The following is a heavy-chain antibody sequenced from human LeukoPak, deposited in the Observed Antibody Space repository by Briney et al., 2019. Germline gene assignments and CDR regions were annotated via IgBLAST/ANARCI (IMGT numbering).Heavy chain of an antibody. J-gene: IGHJ4*02. CDR3: ARYRKEVDY. V-gene: IGHV1-8*01. D-gene: IGHD1-1*01. CDR2: MNPNSGAT. Sequence: ASVKVSCKASGYTFTSYDFNWLRQATGQGPEWVGWMNPNSGATGYAQKFQGRVTMTRSASINTAYMELRSLRSDDTAVYYCARYRKEVDYWGQGTLVTVSS. CDR1: GYTFTSYD.